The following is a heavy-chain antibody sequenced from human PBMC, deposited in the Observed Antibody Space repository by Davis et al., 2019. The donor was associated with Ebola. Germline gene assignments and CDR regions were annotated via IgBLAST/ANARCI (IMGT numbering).Heavy chain of an antibody. CDR3: ARGRWLDY. Sequence: MPSETLSLTCAVYGGSFSGYYWSWIRQPPRKGLEWIGEINHSGSTNYNPSLKSRVTISVDTSKNQFSLKLSSVTAADTAVYYCARGRWLDYWGQGTLVTVSS. V-gene: IGHV4-34*01. CDR1: GGSFSGYY. J-gene: IGHJ4*02. D-gene: IGHD6-19*01. CDR2: INHSGST.